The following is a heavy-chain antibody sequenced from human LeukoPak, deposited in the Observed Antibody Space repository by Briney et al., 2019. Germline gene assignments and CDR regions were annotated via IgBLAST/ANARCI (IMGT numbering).Heavy chain of an antibody. D-gene: IGHD4-17*01. CDR2: IYYTGRT. J-gene: IGHJ4*02. CDR1: GGSISGYY. CDR3: ARQTDHGDSNY. Sequence: PSETLSLTCIVSGGSISGYYWTWIRQPPGKGLQWIGYIYYTGRTKYNPSLQSRVTISVDTSKNQASLRLTSVTAADTAVYYCARQTDHGDSNYWGQGTLVTVSS. V-gene: IGHV4-59*08.